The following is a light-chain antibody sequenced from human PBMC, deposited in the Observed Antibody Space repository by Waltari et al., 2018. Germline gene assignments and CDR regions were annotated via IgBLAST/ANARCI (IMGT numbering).Light chain of an antibody. CDR2: GVT. CDR1: SSDIGSNNY. Sequence: QSALTQPPSASGPPGRSVIISSTGTSSDIGSNNYVSWYQQHPGRAPKLIIHGVTHRPSGVPERFSASKSGNTASLTVSGLQAEDEAKYYCSSYAGIKNYVLFGGGTQLTVL. J-gene: IGLJ2*01. V-gene: IGLV2-8*01. CDR3: SSYAGIKNYVL.